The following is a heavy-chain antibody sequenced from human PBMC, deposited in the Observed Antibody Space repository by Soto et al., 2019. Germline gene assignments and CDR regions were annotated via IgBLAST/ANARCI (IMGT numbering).Heavy chain of an antibody. J-gene: IGHJ4*02. CDR3: AKDGDIAAAGYYFDY. Sequence: LRLSCAASGFTFSFYGMHWVRQAPGKGLEWVAVISNDGGDKYYADSVKGRFFISRDNSKNTLYLQMNSLRIEDTAVYNCAKDGDIAAAGYYFDYWGQGTLVTVSS. CDR1: GFTFSFYG. CDR2: ISNDGGDK. D-gene: IGHD6-13*01. V-gene: IGHV3-30*18.